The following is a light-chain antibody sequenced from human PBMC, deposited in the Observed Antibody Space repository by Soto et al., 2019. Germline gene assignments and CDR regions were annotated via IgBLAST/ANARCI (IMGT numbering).Light chain of an antibody. J-gene: IGKJ5*01. V-gene: IGKV3-20*01. CDR2: GTF. CDR1: QSLATTD. CDR3: XQYTSPPYT. Sequence: EIVLTQSPGTLSLSPGKRATLSCRASQSLATTDLVWYQQKTGQPPRLVIHGTFSTATGIPARFSGSGSGTXXXLXXXXLEPXDSAXXXXXQYTSPPYTFGRGTRLEIQ.